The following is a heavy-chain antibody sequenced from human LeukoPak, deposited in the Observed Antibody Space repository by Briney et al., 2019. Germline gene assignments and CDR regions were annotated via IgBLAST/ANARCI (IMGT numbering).Heavy chain of an antibody. Sequence: GGSLRLSCTASGFTFGDYAMSWFRQAPGKGLEWVSAISGSGGSTYYADSVKGRFTISRDNSKNTLYLQMNSLRAEDTAVYYCAKGHSPYYGSGSPTHYWGQGTLVTVSS. CDR3: AKGHSPYYGSGSPTHY. D-gene: IGHD3-10*01. CDR2: ISGSGGST. CDR1: GFTFGDYA. J-gene: IGHJ4*02. V-gene: IGHV3-23*01.